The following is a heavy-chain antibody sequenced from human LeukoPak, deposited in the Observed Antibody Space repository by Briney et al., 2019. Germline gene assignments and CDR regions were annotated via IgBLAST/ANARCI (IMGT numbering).Heavy chain of an antibody. D-gene: IGHD7-27*01. J-gene: IGHJ4*02. Sequence: SETLSLTCTVSGGSISSYYWSWTRQPPGKGLEWIGYIYYSGSTNYNPSLKSRVTISVDTSKNQFSLKLSSVTAADTAVYYCARGPTGELKFDYWGQGTLVTVSS. V-gene: IGHV4-59*01. CDR3: ARGPTGELKFDY. CDR2: IYYSGST. CDR1: GGSISSYY.